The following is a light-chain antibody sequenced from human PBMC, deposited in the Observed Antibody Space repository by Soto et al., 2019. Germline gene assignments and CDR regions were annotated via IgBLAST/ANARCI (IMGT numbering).Light chain of an antibody. V-gene: IGLV2-14*01. CDR1: SRDVGGYNY. CDR3: SSYTSSSTRV. J-gene: IGLJ2*01. Sequence: QSALNQPTSVSGSPGQSITISCTGTSRDVGGYNYVSWYQQHPGKAPKLMIYDVSNRPSGVSNRFSGSKSGNTASLTISGLQAEDEADYYCSSYTSSSTRVFGGGTKLTVL. CDR2: DVS.